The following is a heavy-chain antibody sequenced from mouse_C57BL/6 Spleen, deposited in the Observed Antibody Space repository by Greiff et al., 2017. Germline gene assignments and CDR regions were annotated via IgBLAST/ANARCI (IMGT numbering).Heavy chain of an antibody. CDR1: GYTFTSYW. V-gene: IGHV1-55*01. CDR3: AIRLTPCYGGNSSWFAY. Sequence: QVQLKQPGAELVKPGASVKMSCKASGYTFTSYWITWVKQRPGQGLEWIGDIYPGSGGTNYNEKFKSKATLTVDTSSSTAYMQLSSLTSEDSAVYYCAIRLTPCYGGNSSWFAYWGQGTLVTVSA. CDR2: IYPGSGGT. J-gene: IGHJ3*01. D-gene: IGHD2-1*01.